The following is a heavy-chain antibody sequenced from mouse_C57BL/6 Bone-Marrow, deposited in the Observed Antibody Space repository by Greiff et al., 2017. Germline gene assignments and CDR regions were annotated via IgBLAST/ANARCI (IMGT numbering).Heavy chain of an antibody. CDR2: INPSSGYT. V-gene: IGHV1-7*01. CDR1: GYTFTSYW. Sequence: VQRVESGAELAKPGASVKLSCKASGYTFTSYWMHWVKQRPGQGLEWIGYINPSSGYTKYNQKFKDKATLTADKSSSTAYMQLSSLTYEDSAVYYCAREATVVAPFDYWGQGTTLTVSS. CDR3: AREATVVAPFDY. J-gene: IGHJ2*01. D-gene: IGHD1-1*01.